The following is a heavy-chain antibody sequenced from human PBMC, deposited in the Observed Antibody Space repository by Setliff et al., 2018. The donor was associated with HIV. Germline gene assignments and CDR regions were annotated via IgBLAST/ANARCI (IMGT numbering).Heavy chain of an antibody. CDR2: ISWNSGSI. J-gene: IGHJ4*02. CDR3: AKDSSGGYYSFYYFDY. Sequence: GGSLRLSCAASGFTFDDYAMHWVRQAPGKGLEWVSGISWNSGSIGYADSVKGRFTISRDNAKNSLYLQMNSLRAEDTALYYCAKDSSGGYYSFYYFDYWGQGTLVTVSS. V-gene: IGHV3-9*01. CDR1: GFTFDDYA. D-gene: IGHD3-10*01.